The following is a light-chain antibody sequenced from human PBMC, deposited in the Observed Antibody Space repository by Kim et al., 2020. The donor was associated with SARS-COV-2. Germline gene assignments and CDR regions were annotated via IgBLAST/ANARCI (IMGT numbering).Light chain of an antibody. V-gene: IGKV1-27*01. CDR2: AAS. J-gene: IGKJ1*01. CDR1: QGISNY. Sequence: VGDTVTITCRASQGISNYLAWYHQKPGKVPKLLIYAASPLQSGVPSRFSGSGSGTDFTLTISSLQPEDVATYYCQKYNSAPRTFGQGTKVDIK. CDR3: QKYNSAPRT.